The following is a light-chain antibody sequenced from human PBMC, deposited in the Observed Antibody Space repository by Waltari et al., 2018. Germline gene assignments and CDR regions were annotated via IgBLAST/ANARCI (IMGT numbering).Light chain of an antibody. CDR3: QSYDSRLSGYV. CDR2: GNI. Sequence: QSVLTQPPPVSGAPGQRVTISCTGSWSNLGAGFDVHLYQQIPGGAPKLLIYGNITRPSGVPDRFSGSKSGTSASLAITGLQAEDEADYYCQSYDSRLSGYVFGTATTVTVL. CDR1: WSNLGAGFD. V-gene: IGLV1-40*01. J-gene: IGLJ1*01.